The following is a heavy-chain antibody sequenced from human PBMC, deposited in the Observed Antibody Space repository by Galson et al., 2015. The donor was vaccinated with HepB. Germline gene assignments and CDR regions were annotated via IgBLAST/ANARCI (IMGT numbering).Heavy chain of an antibody. CDR2: IKSDGTSI. D-gene: IGHD4-17*01. Sequence: SLRLSCAASGFAISNYWMHWVRQVPGKGLVWVSRIKSDGTSITYADSVMGRFTISRDNARNMVFLQMNGLRAEDTAIYYCTRVQTGNYGRFDSWGQGTLVTVSS. CDR1: GFAISNYW. CDR3: TRVQTGNYGRFDS. V-gene: IGHV3-74*01. J-gene: IGHJ4*02.